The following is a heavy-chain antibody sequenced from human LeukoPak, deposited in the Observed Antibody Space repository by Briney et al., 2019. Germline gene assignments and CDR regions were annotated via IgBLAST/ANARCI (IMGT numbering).Heavy chain of an antibody. D-gene: IGHD3-22*01. J-gene: IGHJ4*02. CDR1: RFSFSTFG. Sequence: GRSLRLSCAASRFSFSTFGMHWVRQAPGKGLEWVAVISSDGSNKYYADSVRGRFTISRDNSKDTLHLQMSSLRIEDAAVYYCRAATKYLDYYYDYWGQGTLVTVSS. CDR2: ISSDGSNK. CDR3: RAATKYLDYYYDY. V-gene: IGHV3-30*03.